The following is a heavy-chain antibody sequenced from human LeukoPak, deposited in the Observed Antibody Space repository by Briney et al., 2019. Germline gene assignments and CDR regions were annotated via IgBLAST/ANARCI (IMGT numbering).Heavy chain of an antibody. V-gene: IGHV3-30*03. D-gene: IGHD2-2*01. Sequence: PGRSLRLSCAASGFTFSSYGMHWVRQAPGKGLEWVAVISYDGSNKYYADSVKGRFTISRDNSKNTLYLQMNSLRSEDTAVYYCARARVPVPAQLNWFDPWGQGTLVTVSS. CDR2: ISYDGSNK. J-gene: IGHJ5*02. CDR3: ARARVPVPAQLNWFDP. CDR1: GFTFSSYG.